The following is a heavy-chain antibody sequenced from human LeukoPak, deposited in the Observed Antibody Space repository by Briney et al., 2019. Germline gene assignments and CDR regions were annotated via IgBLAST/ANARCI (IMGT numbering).Heavy chain of an antibody. CDR2: ISGYNGDA. D-gene: IGHD2-15*01. V-gene: IGHV1-18*01. CDR1: GYTFTSYG. Sequence: EASVKVSCKASGYTFTSYGITWVRQAAGQGLEWVGWISGYNGDAKYAKNLQGRVTMTTDTSTSTAYMELRSLRSDDTAVYYCARTPHYCSGGSCYFDVFDIWGQGTMVTVSS. CDR3: ARTPHYCSGGSCYFDVFDI. J-gene: IGHJ3*02.